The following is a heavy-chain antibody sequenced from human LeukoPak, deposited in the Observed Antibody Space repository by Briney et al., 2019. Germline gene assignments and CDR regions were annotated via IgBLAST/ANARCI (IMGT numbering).Heavy chain of an antibody. CDR3: ARQAVITRVDY. V-gene: IGHV4-39*01. Sequence: SETLSLTSTVSNVSISGSSFYWGWIRQSPGKGLEWIGTIYYSGSTYYNPSLKSRVTISVDTSQNQFSLKLSSVTAADTSVYYCARQAVITRVDYWGQGTLVTVSS. CDR2: IYYSGST. D-gene: IGHD4-23*01. J-gene: IGHJ4*02. CDR1: NVSISGSSFY.